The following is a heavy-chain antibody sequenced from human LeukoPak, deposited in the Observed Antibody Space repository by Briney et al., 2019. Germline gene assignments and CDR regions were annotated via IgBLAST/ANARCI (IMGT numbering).Heavy chain of an antibody. Sequence: PSETLSLTCTVSGGSISSSSYYWGWIRQPPGKALEWIGSIYYSATTFYNPSLKSRVTISVDTSKNQFSLRLSSVTAADTAVYYCANPTRTTAASSIPFDYGAKEPLVIVSS. V-gene: IGHV4-39*01. CDR1: GGSISSSSYY. CDR2: IYYSATT. CDR3: ANPTRTTAASSIPFDY. D-gene: IGHD1-1*01. J-gene: IGHJ4*01.